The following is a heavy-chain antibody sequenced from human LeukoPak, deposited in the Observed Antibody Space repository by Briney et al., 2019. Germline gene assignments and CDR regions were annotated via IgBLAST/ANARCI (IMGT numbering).Heavy chain of an antibody. CDR3: ARLGGTVTYGMDV. CDR2: LYYSGST. V-gene: IGHV4-59*08. Sequence: SETLSLTCTVPGGSIRNYYWSWIRQPPGKGLEWTGYLYYSGSTNYNPSLKSRVTISVDTSKNQFSLKLSSVTAADTAAYYCARLGGTVTYGMDVWGQGTTVTVSS. D-gene: IGHD4-17*01. CDR1: GGSIRNYY. J-gene: IGHJ6*02.